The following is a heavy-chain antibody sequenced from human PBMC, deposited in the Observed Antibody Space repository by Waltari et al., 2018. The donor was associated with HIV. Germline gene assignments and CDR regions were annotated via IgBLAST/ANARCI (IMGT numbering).Heavy chain of an antibody. D-gene: IGHD6-19*01. CDR2: IRLKANGGAT. Sequence: DVQVVESGGGLVKPGRSLRLSCTGSGFTFGDSGGSWFRQAPGKGLEWVGFIRLKANGGATQYGASVKGRFTISREDSKSVAYLQMNSLEIEDTAVYFCARGGVAVPGIHYWGQGTLVIVSS. CDR1: GFTFGDSG. V-gene: IGHV3-49*05. CDR3: ARGGVAVPGIHY. J-gene: IGHJ4*02.